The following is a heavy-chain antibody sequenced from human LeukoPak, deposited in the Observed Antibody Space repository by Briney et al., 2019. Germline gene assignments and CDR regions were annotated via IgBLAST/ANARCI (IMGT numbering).Heavy chain of an antibody. CDR1: GFTFDDYA. D-gene: IGHD3/OR15-3a*01. CDR3: AKDIGTGFSYNAFDI. J-gene: IGHJ3*02. CDR2: ISWNSGSI. Sequence: PGRSLRLSCAASGFTFDDYAMHWVRQPPGKGLEWVSGISWNSGSIGYADSVKGRFTISRDNAKNSLYLQMNSLRAEDTALYYCAKDIGTGFSYNAFDIWGQGTMVTVSS. V-gene: IGHV3-9*01.